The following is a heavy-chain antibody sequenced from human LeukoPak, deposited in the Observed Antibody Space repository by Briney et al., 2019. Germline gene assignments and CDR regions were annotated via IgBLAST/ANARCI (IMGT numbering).Heavy chain of an antibody. D-gene: IGHD2-21*02. Sequence: SETLSLTCTVSGGSISSGDYYWSWIRQPPGKGLEWIGYIYYSGSTYYNPTLKSRVTISVDTSKNQFSLKLSSVTAADTAVYYCARSLDAVTSNFDYWGQGTLVTVSS. CDR3: ARSLDAVTSNFDY. CDR1: GGSISSGDYY. J-gene: IGHJ4*02. CDR2: IYYSGST. V-gene: IGHV4-30-4*01.